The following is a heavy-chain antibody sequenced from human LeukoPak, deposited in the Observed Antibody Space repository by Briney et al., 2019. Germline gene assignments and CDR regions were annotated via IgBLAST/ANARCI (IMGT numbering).Heavy chain of an antibody. CDR3: VCRIGGAPQ. CDR1: GFTFSSYA. J-gene: IGHJ4*02. Sequence: PGGSLRLSCAASGFTFSSYAMHWVRQAPGKGLEWVAVIWYDGSNKYYADSVKGRFTISRDNSKNTLYLQMNSLRADDTAVYYCVCRIGGAPQWGQGTLVTVSS. CDR2: IWYDGSNK. D-gene: IGHD1-26*01. V-gene: IGHV3-33*08.